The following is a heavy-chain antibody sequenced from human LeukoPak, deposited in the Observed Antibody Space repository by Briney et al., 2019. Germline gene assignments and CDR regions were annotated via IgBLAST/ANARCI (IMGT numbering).Heavy chain of an antibody. D-gene: IGHD6-19*01. CDR1: GDSVSSNSAA. CDR3: GKETRDQQW. V-gene: IGHV6-1*01. CDR2: TYYRSKWYN. J-gene: IGHJ4*02. Sequence: SQTLSPTCAISGDSVSSNSAAWNWIRQSPSRDLEWLGRTYYRSKWYNEYAVSVKSRISINPDTSKNQFSLHLDSVTPEDTAVYYCGKETRDQQWWGQGALVTVSS.